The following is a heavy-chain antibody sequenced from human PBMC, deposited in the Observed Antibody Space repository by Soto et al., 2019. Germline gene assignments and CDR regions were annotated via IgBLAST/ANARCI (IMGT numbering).Heavy chain of an antibody. V-gene: IGHV3-23*01. Sequence: VVSLRLSCAPSGFTFSNYAVTWVRQAPGKGLEWVSTISGRGGSTYYADYVKGRFTISRDNSKNTLYLQMNSLRAEETSVYYCAKDQGSSWYEIDYWGQGTLVTVYS. J-gene: IGHJ4*02. CDR2: ISGRGGST. CDR3: AKDQGSSWYEIDY. CDR1: GFTFSNYA. D-gene: IGHD6-13*01.